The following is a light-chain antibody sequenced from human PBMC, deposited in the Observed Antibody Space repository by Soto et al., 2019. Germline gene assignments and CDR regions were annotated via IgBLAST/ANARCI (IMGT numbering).Light chain of an antibody. Sequence: EIVLTQSPGILSLSPGERATLSCRASQSVSSSYLAWYQQKPGQAPRLLIYGASSRTTGIPDRFSASGSGTDFTLTISRLEPEDFAVYYCQQYGSSMYTFGQGTKLEIQ. V-gene: IGKV3-20*01. CDR2: GAS. CDR1: QSVSSSY. CDR3: QQYGSSMYT. J-gene: IGKJ2*01.